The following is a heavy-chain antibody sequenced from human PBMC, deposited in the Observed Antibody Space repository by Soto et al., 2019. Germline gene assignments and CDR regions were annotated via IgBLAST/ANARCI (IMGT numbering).Heavy chain of an antibody. Sequence: EVQLLESGGGLVQPGGSLRLSCAASGFTFSTYVMTCVRQAPGKGLEWVSSISGSGSNTYYADSVKGRFTISRDNSRNTLYLQMSSLRAEDTAVYYCAKDGTHSSSWPCYFDYWGQGTLVTVSS. D-gene: IGHD6-13*01. CDR1: GFTFSTYV. J-gene: IGHJ4*02. V-gene: IGHV3-23*01. CDR3: AKDGTHSSSWPCYFDY. CDR2: ISGSGSNT.